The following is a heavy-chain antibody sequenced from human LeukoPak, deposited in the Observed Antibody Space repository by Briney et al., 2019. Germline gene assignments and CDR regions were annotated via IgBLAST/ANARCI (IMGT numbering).Heavy chain of an antibody. D-gene: IGHD1/OR15-1a*01. CDR3: STVEHF. CDR1: GLTLSGYW. J-gene: IGHJ4*02. V-gene: IGHV3-74*01. Sequence: GGSLRLSCAASGLTLSGYWMHWVRQIPGKGLVWVSRIDSDGSGTSYADSVKGRFTISRDDVKNMLYLQMNSLRVEDTGLYYCSTVEHFWGQGTLVTVSS. CDR2: IDSDGSGT.